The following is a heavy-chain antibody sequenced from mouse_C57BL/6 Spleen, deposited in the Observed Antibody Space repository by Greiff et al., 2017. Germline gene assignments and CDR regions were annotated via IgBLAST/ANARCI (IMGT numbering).Heavy chain of an antibody. V-gene: IGHV5-4*01. CDR1: GFTFSSYA. CDR2: ISDGGSYT. D-gene: IGHD4-1*01. J-gene: IGHJ3*01. CDR3: ARESGTGGFAY. Sequence: DVMLVESGGGLVKPGGSLKLSCAASGFTFSSYAMSWVRQTPEKRLEWVATISDGGSYTYYPDNVKGRFTISRDNAKNNLYLQMSHLKSEDTAMYYCARESGTGGFAYWGQGTLVTVSA.